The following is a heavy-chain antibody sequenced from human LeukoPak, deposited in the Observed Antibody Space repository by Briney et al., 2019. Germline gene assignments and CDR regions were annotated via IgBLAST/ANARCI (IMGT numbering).Heavy chain of an antibody. CDR2: INLNSGGT. D-gene: IGHD3-10*01. V-gene: IGHV1-2*02. Sequence: ASVKVSCKASGYTFTGYYMYWVRQAPGQGLERMGWINLNSGGTEYAQNFQVRVTMTRDTSISTAYMELSRLTSDDTAVYYCARARYGSGSYYMDVWGKGTTVTVSS. CDR1: GYTFTGYY. CDR3: ARARYGSGSYYMDV. J-gene: IGHJ6*03.